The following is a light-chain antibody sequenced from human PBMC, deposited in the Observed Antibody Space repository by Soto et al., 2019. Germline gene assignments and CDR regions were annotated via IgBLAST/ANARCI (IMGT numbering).Light chain of an antibody. CDR1: QSVTDNY. V-gene: IGKV3-20*01. CDR2: GAS. J-gene: IGKJ1*01. Sequence: DIVLTQSPGTLSSSPGGRATLSCRASQSVTDNYLAWYQHKPGQAPRLLIYGASSRATGIPDRFSGSGSGTDFTLTISRLEPKDFEMYYCHQYGRSPRGTFGKGTKVEIK. CDR3: HQYGRSPRGT.